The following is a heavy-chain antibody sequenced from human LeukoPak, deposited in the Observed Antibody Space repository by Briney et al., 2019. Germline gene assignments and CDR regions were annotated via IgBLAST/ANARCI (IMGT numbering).Heavy chain of an antibody. CDR2: IYYSGDI. Sequence: PSETLSLTCTVSGCSVGSGDYYWSWIRQSPGKGLEWIGLIYYSGDINYNSSLKSRVVISRDTSSNQFSLKLSSVPAADTAVYYCAIDVGLGGCLWGGGTLVTVSS. CDR1: GCSVGSGDYY. V-gene: IGHV4-30-4*01. CDR3: AIDVGLGGCL. D-gene: IGHD3/OR15-3a*01. J-gene: IGHJ4*02.